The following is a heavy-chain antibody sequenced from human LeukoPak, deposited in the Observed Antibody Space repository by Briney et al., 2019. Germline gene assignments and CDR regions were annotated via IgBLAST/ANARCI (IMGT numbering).Heavy chain of an antibody. D-gene: IGHD5-24*01. J-gene: IGHJ3*01. CDR3: ARDASLQTGAFDV. CDR1: GGSISRSDW. CDR2: IFHSGST. Sequence: SETLSLTCAVSGGSISRSDWWSWVRQSPGKGLEWIGEIFHSGSTKYNPSLKSRVTISVDKSKNQFSLNLTSVTAADTAMCYCARDASLQTGAFDVWGQGTMVTVSS. V-gene: IGHV4-4*02.